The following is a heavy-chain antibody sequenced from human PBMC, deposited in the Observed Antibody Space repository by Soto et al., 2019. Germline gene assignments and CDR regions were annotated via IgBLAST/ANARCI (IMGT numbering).Heavy chain of an antibody. J-gene: IGHJ4*02. V-gene: IGHV3-48*01. CDR2: ISSSSSTI. CDR3: ARDHGAYLDY. CDR1: GLTFSSYS. Sequence: PGGSLRLSCAASGLTFSSYSRNWVRQAPGKGLEWVSYISSSSSTIYYADSVKGRFTISRDNAKNSLYLQMNSLRAEDTAVYYCARDHGAYLDYWGQGTLVTVSS. D-gene: IGHD4-17*01.